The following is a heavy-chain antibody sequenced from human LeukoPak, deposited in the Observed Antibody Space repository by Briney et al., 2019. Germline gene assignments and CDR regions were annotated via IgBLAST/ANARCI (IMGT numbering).Heavy chain of an antibody. CDR3: ARSIPAAVFDVFDI. J-gene: IGHJ3*02. Sequence: PGGSLRLSCAASGFTFSSYSMNWVRQAPGKGLEWVSSISSSSSYIYYADSVKGRFTISRDNAKNSLYLQMNSLRAKDTAVYYWARSIPAAVFDVFDIWAKGKRVPV. D-gene: IGHD6-13*01. V-gene: IGHV3-21*01. CDR2: ISSSSSYI. CDR1: GFTFSSYS.